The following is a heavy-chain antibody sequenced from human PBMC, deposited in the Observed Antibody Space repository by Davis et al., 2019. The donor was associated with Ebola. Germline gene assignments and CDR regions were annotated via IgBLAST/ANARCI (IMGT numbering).Heavy chain of an antibody. V-gene: IGHV4-4*02. CDR1: GVSISSAMW. J-gene: IGHJ6*02. Sequence: PSETLSLTCGVSGVSISSAMWWSWVRQLPGRGLEWLGEVHHSGTTNYNPSLKSRLTISADTAKNQFSLKLTSVTARDTAIYHCARQVVVPVAGEFYYYGMDVWGQGTTVTVSS. CDR3: ARQVVVPVAGEFYYYGMDV. D-gene: IGHD6-19*01. CDR2: VHHSGTT.